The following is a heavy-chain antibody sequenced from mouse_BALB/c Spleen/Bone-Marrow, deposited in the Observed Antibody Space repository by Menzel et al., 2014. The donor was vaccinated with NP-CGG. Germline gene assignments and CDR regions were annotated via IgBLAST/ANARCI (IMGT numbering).Heavy chain of an antibody. CDR3: ARKGAMITHYYAMDY. J-gene: IGHJ4*01. D-gene: IGHD2-4*01. CDR1: GFTFSSLG. V-gene: IGHV5-17*02. Sequence: EVMLVESGGGLVQPGGSRKLSCAASGFTFSSLGMHWVRQAPEKGLEWVAYISNGSSPIYYADTVKGRFTISRDNPKNTLFLQMTSLRSEDTAMYYCARKGAMITHYYAMDYWGQGTSVTVSS. CDR2: ISNGSSPI.